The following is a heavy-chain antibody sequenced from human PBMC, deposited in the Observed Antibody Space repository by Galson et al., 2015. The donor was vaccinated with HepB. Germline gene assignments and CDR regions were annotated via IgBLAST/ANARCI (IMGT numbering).Heavy chain of an antibody. J-gene: IGHJ4*02. Sequence: SLRLSCAASGFTFSSYAMSWVRQAPGKGLEWVSAISGSGGSTYYADSVKGRFTISRDNSKNTLYLQMNSLRAEDTAVYYCAKDPTIVVVTATFDYWGQGTLVTVSS. CDR3: AKDPTIVVVTATFDY. CDR2: ISGSGGST. V-gene: IGHV3-23*01. CDR1: GFTFSSYA. D-gene: IGHD2-21*02.